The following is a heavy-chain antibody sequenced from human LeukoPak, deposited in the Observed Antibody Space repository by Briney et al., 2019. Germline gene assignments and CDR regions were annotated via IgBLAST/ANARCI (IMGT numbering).Heavy chain of an antibody. J-gene: IGHJ4*02. Sequence: SETLSLTCTLSGGSISSYYWSWIRQPPGKGLEWIGYIYYSGSTNYNPSLKSRVTISVDTSKNQFSLKLSSVTAADTAVYYCARYSYSGSYYFFDYWGQGTLVTVSS. CDR1: GGSISSYY. V-gene: IGHV4-59*08. CDR2: IYYSGST. D-gene: IGHD1-26*01. CDR3: ARYSYSGSYYFFDY.